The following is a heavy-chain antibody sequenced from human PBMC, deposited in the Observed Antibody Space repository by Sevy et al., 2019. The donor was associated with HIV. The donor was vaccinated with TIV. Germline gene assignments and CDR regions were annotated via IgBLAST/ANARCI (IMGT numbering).Heavy chain of an antibody. CDR3: ARDCSSTSCLCGMDV. D-gene: IGHD2-2*01. CDR1: GFTFSRYW. CDR2: IKLDGSEK. V-gene: IGHV3-7*03. J-gene: IGHJ6*02. Sequence: GGSLRLSCAASGFTFSRYWMSWVRQAPGKGLEWVANIKLDGSEKYYVDSVKGGFTISRDNAKNSLYLQMNSLGAEDWAVCSCARDCSSTSCLCGMDVWGQGTTVTVSS.